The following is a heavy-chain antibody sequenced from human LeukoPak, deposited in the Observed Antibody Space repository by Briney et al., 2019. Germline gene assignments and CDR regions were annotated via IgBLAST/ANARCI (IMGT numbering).Heavy chain of an antibody. J-gene: IGHJ5*02. D-gene: IGHD5-12*01. CDR3: ARTYSFAFDP. CDR1: GFTVSNNF. CDR2: IQSGGGT. Sequence: GGSLRLSCAASGFTVSNNFMSWVRQAPGKGLEWVSIIQSGGGTFYADSVKGRFTISRDNSKNTLCLQMNSLRAEDTAVYYCARTYSFAFDPWGQGTLVTVSS. V-gene: IGHV3-66*01.